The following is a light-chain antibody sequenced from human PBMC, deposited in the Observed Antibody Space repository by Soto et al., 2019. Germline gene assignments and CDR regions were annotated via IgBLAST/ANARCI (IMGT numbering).Light chain of an antibody. V-gene: IGKV3-11*01. CDR1: QSVRSS. J-gene: IGKJ3*01. CDR3: QQRSNWPPEVT. CDR2: DAS. Sequence: EIVLTQSPDTLSLSPGERATLSCRASQSVRSSLAWYHQKPGQAPRLLIYDASNRATGIPARFSGSGSGTVFTLTIGSLEPEDFTVYYSQQRSNWPPEVTFGPGTKVDIK.